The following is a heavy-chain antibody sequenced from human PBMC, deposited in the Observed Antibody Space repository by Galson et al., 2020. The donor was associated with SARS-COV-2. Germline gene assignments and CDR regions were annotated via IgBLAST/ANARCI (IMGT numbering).Heavy chain of an antibody. CDR1: GGSMSSRNYF. CDR2: ISYSGTT. J-gene: IGHJ3*02. D-gene: IGHD2-2*02. CDR3: AREVNVAGDTDGFYI. Sequence: SETLSLTCTVSGGSMSSRNYFWSWLRQPPGKGLEWIGYISYSGTTYYSPSLRSRSTISIETSKNQFSLRLSSVTAADTAVYFCAREVNVAGDTDGFYIWGRGTRVTVS. V-gene: IGHV4-30-4*01.